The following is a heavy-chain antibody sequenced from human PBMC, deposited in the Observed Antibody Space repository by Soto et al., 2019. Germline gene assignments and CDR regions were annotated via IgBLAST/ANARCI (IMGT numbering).Heavy chain of an antibody. CDR3: ARAVGNTKLDY. V-gene: IGHV4-30-4*01. CDR2: IYYSGST. Sequence: SETLSLTCTVSGGSISSGDYYWSWIRQPPGKGLEWIGYIYYSGSTYYNPSLKSRVIISVDTSKNQFSLKLSSVTAADTAVYYCARAVGNTKLDYWGQGTLVTVSS. D-gene: IGHD1-1*01. CDR1: GGSISSGDYY. J-gene: IGHJ4*02.